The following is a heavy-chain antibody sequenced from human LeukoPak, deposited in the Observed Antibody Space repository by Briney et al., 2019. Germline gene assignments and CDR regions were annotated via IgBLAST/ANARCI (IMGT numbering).Heavy chain of an antibody. V-gene: IGHV4-39*07. J-gene: IGHJ4*02. D-gene: IGHD6-19*01. CDR3: ARDFAIGVATDY. Sequence: PSETLSLTCTVSGGSISSSSYYWGWIRQPPGKGLEWIGSIYYSGNTYYNPSLESRVTISVDTSKNQFSLKLSSVTAADTAVYYCARDFAIGVATDYWGQGTLVTVSS. CDR2: IYYSGNT. CDR1: GGSISSSSYY.